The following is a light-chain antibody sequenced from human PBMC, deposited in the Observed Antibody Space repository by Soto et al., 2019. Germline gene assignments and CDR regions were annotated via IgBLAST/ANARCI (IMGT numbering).Light chain of an antibody. CDR2: DAS. CDR1: QSVGSN. CDR3: QQYNNWPYT. V-gene: IGKV3-15*01. Sequence: EIVMTQSPATLSVSPGERVTLSCRASQSVGSNLAWCQQRPGQAPRLLIYDASTRATGIPARFSGSGSGTEFNLTISTLQSEDFAVCFCQQYNNWPYTFGQGTKVDIK. J-gene: IGKJ2*01.